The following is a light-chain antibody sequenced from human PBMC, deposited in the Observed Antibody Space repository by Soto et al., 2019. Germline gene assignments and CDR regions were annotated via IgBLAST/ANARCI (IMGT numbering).Light chain of an antibody. CDR1: QSISSW. J-gene: IGKJ1*01. CDR3: QQYNSYSWT. V-gene: IGKV1-5*03. Sequence: DVQITQSPSTLSASIGDRVTITCRASQSISSWLAWYQQKPGKAPKLLIYKASSLESGVPSRFSGSGSGTEFTLTISSLQPDHFATYSCQQYNSYSWTFGQGTKVDIK. CDR2: KAS.